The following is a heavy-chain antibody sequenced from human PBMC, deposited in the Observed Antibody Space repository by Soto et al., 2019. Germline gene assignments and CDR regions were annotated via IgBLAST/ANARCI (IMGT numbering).Heavy chain of an antibody. D-gene: IGHD1-26*01. Sequence: SETLSLTCTVSGDSMSRYSWSWIRQPPGKGLEWIGYIYYTGTTNYNPSLKSRVTILLDTSKNQFSLKVVSLTAADTAFYYCARGRGGTYDAFDICGQGALLTVSS. CDR3: ARGRGGTYDAFDI. CDR2: IYYTGTT. V-gene: IGHV4-59*01. CDR1: GDSMSRYS. J-gene: IGHJ3*02.